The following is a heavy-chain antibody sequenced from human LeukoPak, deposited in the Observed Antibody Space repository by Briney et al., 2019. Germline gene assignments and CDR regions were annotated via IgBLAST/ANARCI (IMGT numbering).Heavy chain of an antibody. J-gene: IGHJ3*02. V-gene: IGHV3-74*01. CDR2: INPDGSST. CDR3: ASTDAFDI. CDR1: GFTFRSYW. Sequence: GGSLRLSCAASGFTFRSYWMHWVRQAPGKGLVWVSRINPDGSSTNYADSVKGRFTISRDNAKKTLYLQMDSLRAEDTAVNYCASTDAFDIWGQGTMVTVSS.